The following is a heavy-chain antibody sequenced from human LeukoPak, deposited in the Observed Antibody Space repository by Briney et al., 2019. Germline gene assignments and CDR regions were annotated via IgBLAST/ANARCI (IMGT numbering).Heavy chain of an antibody. CDR1: GVSIGSYY. CDR2: FYYSGNT. Sequence: SETLSLTCTVSGVSIGSYYWTWIRQPPGKGLEWIGYFYYSGNTDINPSLKSRVTISVDTSKNQFSLKLSSVTAADTAVYYCAREGSAFDIWGQGTMVTVSS. J-gene: IGHJ3*02. V-gene: IGHV4-59*12. CDR3: AREGSAFDI.